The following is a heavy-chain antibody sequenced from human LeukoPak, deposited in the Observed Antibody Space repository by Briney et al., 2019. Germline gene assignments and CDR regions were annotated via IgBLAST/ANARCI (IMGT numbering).Heavy chain of an antibody. Sequence: SETLSLTCTVSGGSISSYYWSWIRQPAGKGLEWIGRSGSTNYNPSLKSRVTISVDKSKNQFSLRLSSVTAADTAVYYCAIDRSSVFDPWGQGTLVTVSS. V-gene: IGHV4-4*07. CDR1: GGSISSYY. CDR2: SGST. J-gene: IGHJ5*02. D-gene: IGHD6-6*01. CDR3: AIDRSSVFDP.